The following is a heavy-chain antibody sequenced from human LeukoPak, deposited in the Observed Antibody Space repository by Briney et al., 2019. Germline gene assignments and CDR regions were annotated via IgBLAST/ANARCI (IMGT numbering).Heavy chain of an antibody. CDR2: IKGNETIT. Sequence: GGSLRLSCAVSGFIFSSYWMLWVRHAPGKGVVWVSRIKGNETITSHADAVNGRFSISRDHAKNPLFLQMYSWRAEDTALYYCASVGGGLGAVAGTGWFDSWGQGTLVTVSS. CDR3: ASVGGGLGAVAGTGWFDS. V-gene: IGHV3-74*01. D-gene: IGHD6-19*01. J-gene: IGHJ5*01. CDR1: GFIFSSYW.